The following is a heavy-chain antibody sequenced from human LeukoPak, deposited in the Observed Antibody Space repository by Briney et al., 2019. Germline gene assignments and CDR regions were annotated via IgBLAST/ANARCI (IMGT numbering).Heavy chain of an antibody. D-gene: IGHD2-15*01. CDR2: ISSSYI. CDR1: GFTFTGYT. Sequence: GGSLRLSCAASGFTFTGYTINWVRQAPGKGLEWVSSISSSYISYADSVKGRFTISRDNAKNSVYLQINSLRAEDTAVYYCARDRGMVAFDYWGQGTLVTVSS. J-gene: IGHJ4*02. V-gene: IGHV3-21*01. CDR3: ARDRGMVAFDY.